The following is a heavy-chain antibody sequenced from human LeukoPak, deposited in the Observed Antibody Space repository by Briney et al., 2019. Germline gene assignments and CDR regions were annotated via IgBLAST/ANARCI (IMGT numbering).Heavy chain of an antibody. CDR3: TTAGNDILTGYYNGDY. V-gene: IGHV3-15*01. Sequence: RGSLRLSCAASGFTFSNAWMSWVRQAPGKGLEWVGRIKGKTDGGTTDYAAPVKGRFTISRDDSKNTLYLQMNSLKTEDTAVYYCTTAGNDILTGYYNGDYWGQGTLVTVSS. CDR2: IKGKTDGGTT. CDR1: GFTFSNAW. D-gene: IGHD3-9*01. J-gene: IGHJ4*02.